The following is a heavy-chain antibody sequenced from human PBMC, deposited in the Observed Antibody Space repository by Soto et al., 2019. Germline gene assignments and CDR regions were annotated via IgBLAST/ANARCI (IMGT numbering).Heavy chain of an antibody. Sequence: GGSLRLSCAASGFTFSSYGMHWVRQAPGKGLGWVAVISYDGSNKYYADSVKGRFTISRDNSKNTLYLQMNSLRAEDTAVYYCAKDSGEAYYYGMDVWGQGTTVTVSS. V-gene: IGHV3-30*18. D-gene: IGHD7-27*01. CDR1: GFTFSSYG. CDR3: AKDSGEAYYYGMDV. J-gene: IGHJ6*02. CDR2: ISYDGSNK.